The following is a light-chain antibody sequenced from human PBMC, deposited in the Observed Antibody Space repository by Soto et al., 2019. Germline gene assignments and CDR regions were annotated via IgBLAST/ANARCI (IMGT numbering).Light chain of an antibody. J-gene: IGKJ1*01. Sequence: EIVLTQSPDTLSLSPGERATLSCRASQSVSSNNLAWYQHKPGQPPRLLIYVASRRATGIPDRFSGSGSGSEFTLTITRLEPEDFAVYYSQQYGSCPWTFGQGNKVEIK. V-gene: IGKV3-20*01. CDR1: QSVSSNN. CDR2: VAS. CDR3: QQYGSCPWT.